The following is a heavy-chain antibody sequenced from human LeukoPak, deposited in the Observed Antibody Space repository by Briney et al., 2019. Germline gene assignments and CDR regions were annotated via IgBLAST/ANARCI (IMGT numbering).Heavy chain of an antibody. CDR3: ARSVEGRSYQSFDY. D-gene: IGHD1-26*01. V-gene: IGHV4-4*07. CDR1: GGSISSYY. Sequence: SETLSLTCTVSGGSISSYYWSWIRQPAGKGLEWIGRIYTSGSTNYNPSLKSRVTMSVDTSKNQFSLKLSSMTAADTAVYYCARSVEGRSYQSFDYWGQGALVTVSS. CDR2: IYTSGST. J-gene: IGHJ4*02.